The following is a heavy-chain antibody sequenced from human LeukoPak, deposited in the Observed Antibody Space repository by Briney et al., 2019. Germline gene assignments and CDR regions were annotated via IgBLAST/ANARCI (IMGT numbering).Heavy chain of an antibody. J-gene: IGHJ4*02. CDR1: GFTFSSFW. V-gene: IGHV3-74*01. Sequence: GGSLRLSCAASGFTFSSFWMHWGRQAPGKGLVWVSRISPDGSDTTYADSVKGRFTISRDNAKNTLYLQMSSLRAEDTAVYYCARDMWGTFDYWGQGALVTGSS. CDR3: ARDMWGTFDY. D-gene: IGHD7-27*01. CDR2: ISPDGSDT.